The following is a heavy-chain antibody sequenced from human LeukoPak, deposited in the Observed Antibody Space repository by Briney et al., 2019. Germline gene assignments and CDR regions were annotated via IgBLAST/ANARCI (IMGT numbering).Heavy chain of an antibody. CDR2: IGSDGGGI. J-gene: IGHJ4*02. D-gene: IGHD4-23*01. CDR3: AKYAPPTTVVTRFFDY. V-gene: IGHV3-23*01. Sequence: GGSLRLCCAASGFTFSSYGMSWVRQAPGKGLEWVSVIGSDGGGIQYADSVKGRFSISRDNSKNTLYLQMNSLRTEDTAVYYCAKYAPPTTVVTRFFDYWGQGSLVTVSS. CDR1: GFTFSSYG.